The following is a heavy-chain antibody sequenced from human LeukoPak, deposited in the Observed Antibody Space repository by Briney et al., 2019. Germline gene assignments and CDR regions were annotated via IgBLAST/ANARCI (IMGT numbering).Heavy chain of an antibody. CDR1: GVSISSYS. CDR2: IYTSGST. Sequence: PSETLSLTCTVSGVSISSYSWSWIRQPAGKGLDWIGRIYTSGSTNYNPSLKSRVTMSVDTSKNQFSLKLSSVTAADTAVYYCARVGVGYCGGGSCDYFDYWGQGTLVTVSS. J-gene: IGHJ4*02. D-gene: IGHD2-15*01. CDR3: ARVGVGYCGGGSCDYFDY. V-gene: IGHV4-4*07.